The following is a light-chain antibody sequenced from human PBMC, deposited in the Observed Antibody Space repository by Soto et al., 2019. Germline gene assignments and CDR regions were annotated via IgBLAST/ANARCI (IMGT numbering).Light chain of an antibody. CDR1: QSVRSN. J-gene: IGKJ4*01. Sequence: EVVMTQSPATLSVSPGERVTLSCRASQSVRSNLAWYQQKPGQSPRLLIYGASTRATGIPARFSGSGSGTEFTLTISSLQSEDFAVYYCQQYNDWPLTFGGGTRWIS. V-gene: IGKV3-15*01. CDR3: QQYNDWPLT. CDR2: GAS.